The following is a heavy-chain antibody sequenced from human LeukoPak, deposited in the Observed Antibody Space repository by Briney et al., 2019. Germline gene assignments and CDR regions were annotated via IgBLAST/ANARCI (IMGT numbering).Heavy chain of an antibody. J-gene: IGHJ4*02. Sequence: PGGSLRLSCAASGFTFSNAWMSWVHQAPGKGLEWVGRIKSKTDGGTTDYAAPVKGRFTISRDDSKNTLYLQMNSLKTEDTAVYYCTTEGSSWPHLGDYWGQGTLVTVSS. CDR2: IKSKTDGGTT. D-gene: IGHD6-13*01. V-gene: IGHV3-15*01. CDR3: TTEGSSWPHLGDY. CDR1: GFTFSNAW.